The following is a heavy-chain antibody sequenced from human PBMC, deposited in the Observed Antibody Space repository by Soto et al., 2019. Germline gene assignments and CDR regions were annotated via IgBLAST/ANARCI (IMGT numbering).Heavy chain of an antibody. V-gene: IGHV1-69*13. J-gene: IGHJ5*02. CDR3: AKVSRNTAMDYNWFDP. D-gene: IGHD5-18*01. CDR1: GGTFSSYA. CDR2: IIPIFGTA. Sequence: SVKVSCKASGGTFSSYAISWVRQAPGQGLEWMGGIIPIFGTANYAQKFQGRVTITADESTSTAYMELSSLRSEDTAVYYCAKVSRNTAMDYNWFDPWGQGPLVTVSS.